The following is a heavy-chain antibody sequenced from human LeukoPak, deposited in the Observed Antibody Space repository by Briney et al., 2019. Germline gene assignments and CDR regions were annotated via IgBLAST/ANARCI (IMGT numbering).Heavy chain of an antibody. CDR2: ISSSSSYI. CDR3: AVVCGGDCYSGDY. Sequence: GGSLRLSCAASGFTFSSYSMNWVRQAPGKGLEWVSSISSSSSYIYYADSVKGRFTISRDNAKNSLYLQMNSLRAEDTAVYYCAVVCGGDCYSGDYWGQGTLVTVSS. J-gene: IGHJ4*02. CDR1: GFTFSSYS. D-gene: IGHD2-21*02. V-gene: IGHV3-21*01.